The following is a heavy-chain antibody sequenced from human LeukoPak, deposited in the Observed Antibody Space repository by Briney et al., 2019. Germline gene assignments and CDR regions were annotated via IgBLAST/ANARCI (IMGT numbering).Heavy chain of an antibody. Sequence: GGSLRLSCAASGFTFSSSATSWVRQAPGKGLEWVSGLTNSGGGTYYADSVKGRFTVSRDNSKNTLYLQMNSLRADDTAVYYCAKIAVTWVACTIDYWGQGTLVTVSS. V-gene: IGHV3-23*01. D-gene: IGHD6-19*01. CDR1: GFTFSSSA. CDR3: AKIAVTWVACTIDY. J-gene: IGHJ4*02. CDR2: LTNSGGGT.